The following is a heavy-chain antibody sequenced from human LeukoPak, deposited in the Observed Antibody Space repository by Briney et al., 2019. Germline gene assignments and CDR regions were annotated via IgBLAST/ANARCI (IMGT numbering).Heavy chain of an antibody. D-gene: IGHD6-19*01. Sequence: PGGSLRLSCAASGFTFSSYSMNWVRQAPGKGLEWVSSISSSSSYIYYADPVKGRFTISGDNAKNSLYLQMNSLRAEDTAVYYCAREDQAHIAVAGIDYWGQGTLVTVSS. CDR3: AREDQAHIAVAGIDY. J-gene: IGHJ4*02. V-gene: IGHV3-21*01. CDR2: ISSSSSYI. CDR1: GFTFSSYS.